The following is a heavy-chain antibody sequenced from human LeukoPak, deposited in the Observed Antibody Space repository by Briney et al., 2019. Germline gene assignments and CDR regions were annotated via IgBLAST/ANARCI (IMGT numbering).Heavy chain of an antibody. CDR3: AKSRSGCSGTSCPSDY. CDR2: ISRGSIT. J-gene: IGHJ4*02. D-gene: IGHD2-2*01. Sequence: GGSLRLSCVASGFTFGTHAMSWVRQVPGKGLEWVSGISRGSITYYSDSVKGRFTISRDNSKNTLYLQMNSLRAEDTAVYYCAKSRSGCSGTSCPSDYWGQGTLVTVSS. V-gene: IGHV3-23*01. CDR1: GFTFGTHA.